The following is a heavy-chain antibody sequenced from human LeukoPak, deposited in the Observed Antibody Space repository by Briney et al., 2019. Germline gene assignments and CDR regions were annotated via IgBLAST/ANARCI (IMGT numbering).Heavy chain of an antibody. D-gene: IGHD3-10*01. Sequence: GRSLRLSCAASGFTFSSYGMHWVRQAPGKGLEWVAVIWYDGSNKYYADSVKGRFTIPRDNSKNTLYLQMNSLRAEDTAVYYCARDPGGYYGMDVWGQGTTVTVSS. CDR2: IWYDGSNK. V-gene: IGHV3-33*01. J-gene: IGHJ6*02. CDR3: ARDPGGYYGMDV. CDR1: GFTFSSYG.